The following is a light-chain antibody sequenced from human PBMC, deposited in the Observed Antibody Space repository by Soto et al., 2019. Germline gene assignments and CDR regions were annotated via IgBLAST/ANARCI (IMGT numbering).Light chain of an antibody. CDR3: QLYGISPH. J-gene: IGKJ5*01. V-gene: IGKV3-20*01. CDR1: QSRGSNF. Sequence: VVKQPPGTLSLSPGARATLSCKTSQSRGSNFLAWYQHQPGQAHRLLIYASSNRATGIPDRFSGSASGTEFTPPINRLDPEFFAFYYCQLYGISPHFGQGTRLDIK. CDR2: ASS.